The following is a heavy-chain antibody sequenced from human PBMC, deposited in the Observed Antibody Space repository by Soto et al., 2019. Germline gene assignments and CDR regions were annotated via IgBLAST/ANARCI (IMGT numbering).Heavy chain of an antibody. Sequence: AGGAPRLSCAAPRFTISGHALHWVRQAPGKGLEWLAVISYDGSDKFYGDSVKGRFTISRDNSKNTLFLQVNSLREEDTAVYYCARDQGYSHYWGQGTLVTVSS. CDR3: ARDQGYSHY. CDR2: ISYDGSDK. D-gene: IGHD5-18*01. CDR1: RFTISGHA. J-gene: IGHJ4*02. V-gene: IGHV3-30*03.